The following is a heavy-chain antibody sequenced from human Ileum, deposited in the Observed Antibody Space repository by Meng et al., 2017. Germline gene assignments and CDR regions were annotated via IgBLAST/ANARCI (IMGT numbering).Heavy chain of an antibody. CDR2: IHYSGST. J-gene: IGHJ4*02. D-gene: IGHD1-26*01. V-gene: IGHV4-34*01. CDR1: GDSFTDYY. Sequence: QLQLMQWGAGMLKPSETLSLTCNVYGDSFTDYYWNWIRQPPGKGREWIGEIHYSGSTNYNPSLESRVTISEDTSQKQFSLRLSSVTAADTAVYYCARRIRGGSYLGWGQGTLVTVSS. CDR3: ARRIRGGSYLG.